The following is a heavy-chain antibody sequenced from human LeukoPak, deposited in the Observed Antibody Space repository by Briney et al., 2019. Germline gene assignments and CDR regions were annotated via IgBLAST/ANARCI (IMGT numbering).Heavy chain of an antibody. J-gene: IGHJ5*02. D-gene: IGHD5-18*01. CDR2: ISGNGGST. CDR1: GFTFSSCA. CDR3: AKSADDTAMVDNWSDP. V-gene: IGHV3-23*01. Sequence: GGSLRLSCAASGFTFSSCAMTWVRQAPGKGLEWLSAISGNGGSTYYADSVKGRFTISRDNSKDTLYLQMNSLRAEDTAVYYCAKSADDTAMVDNWSDPWGQGTLVTVSS.